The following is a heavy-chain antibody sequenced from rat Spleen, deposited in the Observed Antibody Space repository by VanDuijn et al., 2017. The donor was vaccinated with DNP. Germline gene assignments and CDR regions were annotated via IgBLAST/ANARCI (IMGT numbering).Heavy chain of an antibody. CDR2: IIYDGSRT. D-gene: IGHD1-5*01. CDR3: ARHEEQPWFAY. Sequence: EVQLVESGGGLVQPGRSLKLSCAASGFTFSDYSMAWVRQAPKKGLEWVATIIYDGSRTYYRDSVKGRFTISRDNAKSTLYLQMDSLRSEDTATYYCARHEEQPWFAYWGQGTLVTVSS. CDR1: GFTFSDYS. V-gene: IGHV5S10*01. J-gene: IGHJ3*01.